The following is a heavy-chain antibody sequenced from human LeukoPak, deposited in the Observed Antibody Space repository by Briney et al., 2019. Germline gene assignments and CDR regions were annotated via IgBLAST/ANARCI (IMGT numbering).Heavy chain of an antibody. Sequence: AGGSLRLSCAASGFTFSSYAMSWFRQAPGKGLEWVSAISGSGGSTYYADSVKGRFTISRDNSKNTLYLQMNSLRAEDTAVYYCAKDVVVVPAARYNWFDPWGQGTLVTVSS. J-gene: IGHJ5*02. D-gene: IGHD2-2*01. CDR2: ISGSGGST. CDR1: GFTFSSYA. V-gene: IGHV3-23*01. CDR3: AKDVVVVPAARYNWFDP.